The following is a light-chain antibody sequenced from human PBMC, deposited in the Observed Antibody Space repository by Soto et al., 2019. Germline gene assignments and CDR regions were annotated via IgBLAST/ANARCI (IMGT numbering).Light chain of an antibody. CDR2: DAS. CDR1: QSINNY. Sequence: EIVLTQSPVTLSLSPGERATHSCRVSQSINNYLAWYQQKPGQPPRLHIYDASNRATAIPVRFSGSGSGTDFTLTISSLEPEDSAVYYCQYRGIWPPGATFGGGTKVEIK. CDR3: QYRGIWPPGAT. V-gene: IGKV3-11*01. J-gene: IGKJ4*01.